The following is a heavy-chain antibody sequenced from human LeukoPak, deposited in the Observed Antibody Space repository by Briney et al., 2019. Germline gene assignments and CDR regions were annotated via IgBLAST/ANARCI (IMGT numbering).Heavy chain of an antibody. V-gene: IGHV3-30-3*01. J-gene: IGHJ4*02. CDR1: GFTFSSYA. CDR3: ARAQRVLTPPFDY. CDR2: ISYDGSNK. D-gene: IGHD2-8*02. Sequence: GRSLRLSCAASGFTFSSYAMHWVRQAPGKGLEWVAVISYDGSNKYYADSVKGRFTISRDNSKNTLYLQMNSLRAEDTAVYYCARAQRVLTPPFDYWGQGTLVTVSS.